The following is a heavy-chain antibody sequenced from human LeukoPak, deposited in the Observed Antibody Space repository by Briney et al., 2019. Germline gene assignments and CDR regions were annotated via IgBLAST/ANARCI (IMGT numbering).Heavy chain of an antibody. CDR1: GASISRYF. Sequence: SETLSLTCTVSGASISRYFWNWIRQPPGKELEWIGYISSGGSTNYNPSLKSRVTISIDTSKNQFSLKLTSATAADTAIYYCARGDDYKSTLFDYWGQGTLVTVSS. J-gene: IGHJ4*02. V-gene: IGHV4-59*01. CDR3: ARGDDYKSTLFDY. D-gene: IGHD5-12*01. CDR2: ISSGGST.